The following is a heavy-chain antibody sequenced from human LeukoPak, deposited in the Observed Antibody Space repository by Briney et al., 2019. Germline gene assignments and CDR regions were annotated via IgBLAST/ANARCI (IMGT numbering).Heavy chain of an antibody. CDR2: ISGNGGNT. CDR3: VKAAGSWYGYFDY. J-gene: IGHJ4*02. Sequence: GGSLRLSCSTSGFAFSNYAMHWVRQAPGKGLECVSTISGNGGNTNYADSVEGRLTISRDNSKNTLYLQMSSLRPEDTAIYYCVKAAGSWYGYFDYWGQGTLVTVSS. CDR1: GFAFSNYA. V-gene: IGHV3-64D*06. D-gene: IGHD6-13*01.